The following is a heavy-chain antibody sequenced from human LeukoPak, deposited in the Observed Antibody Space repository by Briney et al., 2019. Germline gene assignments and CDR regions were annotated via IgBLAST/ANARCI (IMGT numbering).Heavy chain of an antibody. CDR1: GFTFSSYS. Sequence: GGSLRLSCAASGFTFSSYSMNWVRQAPGKGLEWVSYISSSSSTIYYADSVKGRFTISRVNAKNSLYLQMNSLRAEDTAVYYCARMTTVRYFDYWGQGTLVTVSS. J-gene: IGHJ4*02. V-gene: IGHV3-48*01. CDR2: ISSSSSTI. D-gene: IGHD4-17*01. CDR3: ARMTTVRYFDY.